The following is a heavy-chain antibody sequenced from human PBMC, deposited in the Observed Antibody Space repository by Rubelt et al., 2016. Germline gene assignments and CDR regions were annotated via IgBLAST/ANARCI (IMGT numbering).Heavy chain of an antibody. J-gene: IGHJ3*02. D-gene: IGHD6-13*01. CDR2: TSNRDDKI. Sequence: EVKLVESGGGLVQPGGSLRLSCEVSGFTLHKYNMNWVRLAPGKGLEWISCTSNRDDKIYYSDSVKGRFTSPRDRARNSLFLQMKSLGVEDTALYYWARSRVEDSRKRNAFDIWGHGTMVTVS. CDR3: ARSRVEDSRKRNAFDI. V-gene: IGHV3-48*01. CDR1: GFTLHKYN.